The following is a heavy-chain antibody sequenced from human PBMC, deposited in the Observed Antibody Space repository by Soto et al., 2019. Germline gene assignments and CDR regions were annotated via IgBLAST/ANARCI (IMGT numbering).Heavy chain of an antibody. CDR1: GFTFSNYA. J-gene: IGHJ4*02. Sequence: EVQLLESGGGLVQPGGSLRLSCAASGFTFSNYAMSWVRQAPGKGLEWVSAISGSGGNTYYADSVKGRFTISRDNSKNTLYLKRNSLRAEDAAVYYCAKRGSYDSRGYYPFEYWGQGTLVTVSS. CDR3: AKRGSYDSRGYYPFEY. CDR2: ISGSGGNT. V-gene: IGHV3-23*01. D-gene: IGHD3-22*01.